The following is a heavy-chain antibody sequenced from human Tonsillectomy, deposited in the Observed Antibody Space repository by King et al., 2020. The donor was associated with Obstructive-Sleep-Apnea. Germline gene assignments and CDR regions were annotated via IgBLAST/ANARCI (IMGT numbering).Heavy chain of an antibody. CDR3: ARKTSCSGGSCLGGNWYFDL. CDR1: GGSISSYY. CDR2: IYYSGST. D-gene: IGHD2-15*01. Sequence: VQLQESGPGLVKPSETLSLTCTISGGSISSYYWSWIRQPPGKGLEWIGYIYYSGSTNYNPSLKSRVTISVDTSKNQFSLKLSSVTAADTAVYYCARKTSCSGGSCLGGNWYFDLWGRGTLVTVSS. V-gene: IGHV4-59*01. J-gene: IGHJ2*01.